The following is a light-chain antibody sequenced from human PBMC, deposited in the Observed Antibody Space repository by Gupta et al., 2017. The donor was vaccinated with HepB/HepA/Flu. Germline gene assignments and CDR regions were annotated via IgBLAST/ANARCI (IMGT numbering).Light chain of an antibody. Sequence: SYVLTQPPAESVAPGQTARMTCGGNNLGMKSTHWYQQKSGQAPVLVVYDDSGRPSGIPERFSGSKSGNTATLTITRVEAGDEADYCCQVWDSGSGSVVFGGGTKLTVL. CDR3: QVWDSGSGSVV. CDR2: DDS. CDR1: NLGMKS. J-gene: IGLJ2*01. V-gene: IGLV3-21*02.